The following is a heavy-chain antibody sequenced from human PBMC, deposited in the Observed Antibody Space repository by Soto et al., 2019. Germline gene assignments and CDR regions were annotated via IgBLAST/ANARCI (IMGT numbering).Heavy chain of an antibody. CDR3: ARASIAAAGPNPPYYFDY. Sequence: ASVKVSCKASGGTFSSYAISWVRQAPGQGLEWMGGIIPIFGTANYAQKFQGRVTITADESTSTAYMELSSLRSEDTAVYYCARASIAAAGPNPPYYFDYWGQGTLVTVSS. CDR2: IIPIFGTA. CDR1: GGTFSSYA. V-gene: IGHV1-69*13. J-gene: IGHJ4*02. D-gene: IGHD6-13*01.